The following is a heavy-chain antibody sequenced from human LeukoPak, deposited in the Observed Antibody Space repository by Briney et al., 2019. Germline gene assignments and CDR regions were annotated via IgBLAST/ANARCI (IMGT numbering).Heavy chain of an antibody. Sequence: ASVKVSCKASGYTFTSYYMYWVRQAPGQGLEWMGIINPSGDNTNYAQKFQGRVTMTRDMSTTTVYMELSSLRSEDTAVYYCARGPHRRTYDRDNGFDPWGQGTLVTVSS. V-gene: IGHV1-46*01. CDR1: GYTFTSYY. J-gene: IGHJ5*02. D-gene: IGHD3-3*01. CDR3: ARGPHRRTYDRDNGFDP. CDR2: INPSGDNT.